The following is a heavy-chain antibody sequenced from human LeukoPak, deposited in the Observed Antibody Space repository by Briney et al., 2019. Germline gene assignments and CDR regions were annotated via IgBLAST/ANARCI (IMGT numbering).Heavy chain of an antibody. J-gene: IGHJ4*02. CDR2: ISGSGGTT. V-gene: IGHV3-23*01. CDR1: GLTFSSFA. CDR3: AKDIQSDDFWSGSTFDY. Sequence: GGSLRLSCAASGLTFSSFAMSWVRQAPGKGLEWISTISGSGGTTYYADSVRGRFTISRGNSKNTLYLQMNSLRAEDTAVYYCAKDIQSDDFWSGSTFDYWGQGTLVTVSS. D-gene: IGHD3-3*01.